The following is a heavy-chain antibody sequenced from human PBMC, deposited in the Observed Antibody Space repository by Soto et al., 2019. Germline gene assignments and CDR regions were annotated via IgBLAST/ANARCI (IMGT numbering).Heavy chain of an antibody. CDR2: IYSSGSA. CDR1: GDPVSSGGYY. Sequence: SETLSLTCTVSGDPVSSGGYYWSWIRQPPGKGLEWIGYIYSSGSANYNPSLKSRVTISRDTSKNQISLKVASVTAADTAGYYCARGFSSVSMDAWGQGTTVTVSS. V-gene: IGHV4-61*08. J-gene: IGHJ6*02. CDR3: ARGFSSVSMDA. D-gene: IGHD6-19*01.